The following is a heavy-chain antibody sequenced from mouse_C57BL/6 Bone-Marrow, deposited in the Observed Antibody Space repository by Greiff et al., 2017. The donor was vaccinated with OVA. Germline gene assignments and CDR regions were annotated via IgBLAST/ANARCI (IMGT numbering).Heavy chain of an antibody. V-gene: IGHV1-72*01. Sequence: VKLQQPGAELVKPGASVKLSCKASGYTFTSYWMHWVKQRPGRGLEWIGRIDPNSGGTKYNEKFKSKATLTVDKPSRTAYMQLSSLTSEDSAVYYCARDSYGSSNYFDYWGQGTTLTVSS. CDR2: IDPNSGGT. CDR1: GYTFTSYW. D-gene: IGHD1-1*01. CDR3: ARDSYGSSNYFDY. J-gene: IGHJ2*01.